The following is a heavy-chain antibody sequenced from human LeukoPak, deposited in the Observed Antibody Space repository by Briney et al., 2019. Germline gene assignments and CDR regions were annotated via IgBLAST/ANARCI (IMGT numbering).Heavy chain of an antibody. CDR1: GYTFTSYD. Sequence: ASVKVSCKASGYTFTSYDINWVRQATGQGLEWMGWMNPNSGNTGYAQKFQGRVTITRNTSISTAYMELSSLRSEDTAVYYCARESPYSSSSTDYWGQGTLVTVSS. J-gene: IGHJ4*02. CDR2: MNPNSGNT. V-gene: IGHV1-8*03. CDR3: ARESPYSSSSTDY. D-gene: IGHD6-6*01.